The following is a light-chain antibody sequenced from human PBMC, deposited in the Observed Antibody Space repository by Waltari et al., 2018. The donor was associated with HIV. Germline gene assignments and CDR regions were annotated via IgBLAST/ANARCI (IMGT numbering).Light chain of an antibody. CDR2: WAY. CDR3: QQYYSTPLT. Sequence: DIVMTQSPDSLVVSLGERATINCKSSQSVLYSSNNKNYLAGYQQKPGQPPKLIIYWAYTRESGVPDRCSGSGSGTDFTLTISSLQAEDVAVYYCQQYYSTPLTFGGGTKVEIK. J-gene: IGKJ4*01. CDR1: QSVLYSSNNKNY. V-gene: IGKV4-1*01.